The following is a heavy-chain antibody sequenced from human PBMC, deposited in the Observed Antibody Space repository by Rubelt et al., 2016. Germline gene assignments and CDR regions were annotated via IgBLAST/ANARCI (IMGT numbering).Heavy chain of an antibody. D-gene: IGHD1-26*01. Sequence: EVQVLESGGTVVQPGGSLRLSCTASGFTFDIYAMSWVRQAPGKGPEWVSPIRSSGSSSYYADSVKGRFPIPRDNAKNSLYLQMNSLRAEDTAVYYCAKDLPSGRVGFWGQGTLVTVSS. J-gene: IGHJ4*02. V-gene: IGHV3-48*04. CDR1: GFTFDIYA. CDR2: IRSSGSSS. CDR3: AKDLPSGRVGF.